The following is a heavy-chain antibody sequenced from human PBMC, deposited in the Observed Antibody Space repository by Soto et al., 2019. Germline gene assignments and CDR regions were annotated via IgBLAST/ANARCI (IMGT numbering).Heavy chain of an antibody. V-gene: IGHV1-18*01. Sequence: QGHLVQSGAEVKKPGASVKVSCKASGYTFTRYSISWVRQAPGQGLEWMGWISGYNGDTNYAQNLQDRGTMTIDPSTNTAYMELRSLTSDDTAVYYCAKNGQPPYYYYGLDVWGQGTTVTVSS. CDR2: ISGYNGDT. CDR1: GYTFTRYS. D-gene: IGHD2-8*01. J-gene: IGHJ6*02. CDR3: AKNGQPPYYYYGLDV.